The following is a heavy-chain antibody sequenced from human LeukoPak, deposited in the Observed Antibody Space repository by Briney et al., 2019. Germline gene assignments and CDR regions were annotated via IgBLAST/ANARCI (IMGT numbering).Heavy chain of an antibody. CDR1: GYTFTSYD. D-gene: IGHD2-2*01. Sequence: ASVKVSCKASGYTFTSYDISWVRQAPGQGLEWMGWISTNNGYTNYAQKLQGRVTMTTDTSTSTAYMELRSLRSDDTAVYFCAREVVVPAADHIDESYYYYYGMDVWGQGTTVTVSS. CDR2: ISTNNGYT. CDR3: AREVVVPAADHIDESYYYYYGMDV. V-gene: IGHV1-18*01. J-gene: IGHJ6*02.